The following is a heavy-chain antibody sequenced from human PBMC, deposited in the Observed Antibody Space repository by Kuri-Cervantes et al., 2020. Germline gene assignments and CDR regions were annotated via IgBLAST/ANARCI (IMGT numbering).Heavy chain of an antibody. J-gene: IGHJ5*02. CDR3: ARLSIAAAGTQWGNWFDP. Sequence: GESLKISCAASGFTFSSYSMNWVRQAPGKGLEWVSSISSSSSYIYYADSVKGRFTIPRDNAKNSLYLQMNSLKASDTAMYYCARLSIAAAGTQWGNWFDPWGQGTLVTVSS. CDR2: ISSSSSYI. D-gene: IGHD6-13*01. CDR1: GFTFSSYS. V-gene: IGHV3-21*04.